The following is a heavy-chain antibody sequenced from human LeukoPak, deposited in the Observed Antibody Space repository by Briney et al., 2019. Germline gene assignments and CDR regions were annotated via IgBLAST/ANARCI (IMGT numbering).Heavy chain of an antibody. D-gene: IGHD1-26*01. V-gene: IGHV4-34*01. Sequence: PSETLSLTCAVHGGSFRGFSWSWIRPPPGKGLEWIGEIKHRGSTNYNPSLKSRVTISVDTSKNQFSLKLSSVTAADTAVYYCARLWRETVGATATMFGYDYWGQGTLVTVSS. CDR3: ARLWRETVGATATMFGYDY. CDR2: IKHRGST. J-gene: IGHJ4*02. CDR1: GGSFRGFS.